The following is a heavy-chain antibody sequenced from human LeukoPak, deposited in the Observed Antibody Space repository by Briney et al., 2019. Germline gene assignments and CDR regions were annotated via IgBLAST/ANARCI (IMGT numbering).Heavy chain of an antibody. CDR1: GFTFSSYS. Sequence: GGSLRLSCAASGFTFSSYSMNWVRQAPGKGLEWVSSISSSSCIYYADSAKGRFTISRDNTKNSLYLQMNSLRAEDTAVNYCASNYYDILTGYSHHFDYWGQGTLVTVSS. CDR3: ASNYYDILTGYSHHFDY. CDR2: ISSSSCI. J-gene: IGHJ4*02. D-gene: IGHD3-9*01. V-gene: IGHV3-21*01.